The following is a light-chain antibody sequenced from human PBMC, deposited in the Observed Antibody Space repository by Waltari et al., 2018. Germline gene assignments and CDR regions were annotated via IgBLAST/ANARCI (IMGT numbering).Light chain of an antibody. CDR3: NSYTTGKTQV. V-gene: IGLV2-14*01. CDR1: NSDVGAYNY. CDR2: EVS. Sequence: QSALTQPASVSGSPGQSITISCTGTNSDVGAYNYVSWYQQHPGKPPKLVIYEVSYRPSGVSKRLPGSKSGNTASLTISGLQAEDEADYYCNSYTTGKTQVFGTGTQVTVL. J-gene: IGLJ1*01.